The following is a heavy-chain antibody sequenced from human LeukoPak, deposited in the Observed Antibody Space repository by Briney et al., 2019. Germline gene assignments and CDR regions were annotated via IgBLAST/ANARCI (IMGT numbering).Heavy chain of an antibody. CDR2: LYYSGST. V-gene: IGHV4-59*01. J-gene: IGHJ3*02. Sequence: SETLSLTCTVSGGSISSYYWSWIRQPPGKGLEWIGYLYYSGSTNYNPSLKSRVTISVDTPKNQLSLKLRSVTAADTAVYYCATVLDSPDAFDIWGQGTMVTVSS. CDR1: GGSISSYY. D-gene: IGHD2-2*03. CDR3: ATVLDSPDAFDI.